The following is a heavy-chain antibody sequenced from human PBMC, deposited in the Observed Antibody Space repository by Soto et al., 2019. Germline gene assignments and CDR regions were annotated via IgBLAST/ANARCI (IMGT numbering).Heavy chain of an antibody. J-gene: IGHJ5*02. Sequence: GGSLRLSCAVSGFTFSNYWMHWVRQAPGKGLVWVSRINIDGGTTSYADSVKGRFTISRDNAKNTLYLQMSSLRAEDTAVYYCAASSSTSVYYDFWSGYYTYNWFDPWGQGTLVTVSS. CDR1: GFTFSNYW. CDR3: AASSSTSVYYDFWSGYYTYNWFDP. CDR2: INIDGGTT. V-gene: IGHV3-74*01. D-gene: IGHD3-3*01.